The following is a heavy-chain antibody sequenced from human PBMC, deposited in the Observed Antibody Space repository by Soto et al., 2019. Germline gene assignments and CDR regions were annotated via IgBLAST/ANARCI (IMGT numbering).Heavy chain of an antibody. J-gene: IGHJ3*02. CDR2: ISGSGGST. D-gene: IGHD2-2*02. Sequence: QPGGSLRLSCAASGFTFSSYAMSWVRQAPGKGLEWVSAISGSGGSTYYADSVKGRFTISRDNSKNTLYLQMNSLRAEDTAVYYCAKDREGYCSSTSCYTAFDIWGQGTMVTVSS. CDR1: GFTFSSYA. CDR3: AKDREGYCSSTSCYTAFDI. V-gene: IGHV3-23*01.